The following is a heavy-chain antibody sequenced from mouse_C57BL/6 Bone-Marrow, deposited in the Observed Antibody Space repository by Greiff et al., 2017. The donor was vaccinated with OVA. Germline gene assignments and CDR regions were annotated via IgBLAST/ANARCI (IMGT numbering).Heavy chain of an antibody. CDR3: ARSGYYGSSSPGFDY. Sequence: EVKLQESGPELVKPGASVKIPCKASGYTFTDYNMDWVKQSHGKSLEWIGDINPNNGGTIYNQKFKGKATLTVDKSSSTAYMELRSLTSEDTAVYYCARSGYYGSSSPGFDYWGQGTTLTVSS. V-gene: IGHV1-18*01. J-gene: IGHJ2*01. CDR1: GYTFTDYN. D-gene: IGHD1-1*01. CDR2: INPNNGGT.